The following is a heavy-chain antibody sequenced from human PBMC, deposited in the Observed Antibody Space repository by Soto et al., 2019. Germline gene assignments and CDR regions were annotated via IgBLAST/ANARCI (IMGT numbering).Heavy chain of an antibody. J-gene: IGHJ3*02. CDR3: ARDANDYGDYVNAFDI. V-gene: IGHV1-69*08. CDR2: IIPILGIA. CDR1: GGTFSSYT. Sequence: QVQLVQSGAEVKKPGSSVKVSCKASGGTFSSYTISWVRQAPGQGLEWMGRIIPILGIANYAQKFQGRVTITADKSTSTAYMELSSLRSEDTAVYYCARDANDYGDYVNAFDIWGQGTMVTVSS. D-gene: IGHD4-17*01.